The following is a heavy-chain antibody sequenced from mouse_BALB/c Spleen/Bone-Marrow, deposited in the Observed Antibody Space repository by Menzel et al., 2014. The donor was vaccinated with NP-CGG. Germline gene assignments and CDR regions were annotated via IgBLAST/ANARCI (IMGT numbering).Heavy chain of an antibody. CDR2: INSGSSIT. D-gene: IGHD4-1*01. CDR3: TRSRENWDDFDV. V-gene: IGHV5-17*02. CDR1: GFTFSSFG. Sequence: EVKLVEPGGGLVQPGGSRRLSCAASGFTFSSFGMHWVRRAPEKGLEWVAYINSGSSITYYADTLKGRFTISRDNPKNTLFLQMTSLRSEDTAIYYCTRSRENWDDFDVWGAGTTVTVSS. J-gene: IGHJ1*01.